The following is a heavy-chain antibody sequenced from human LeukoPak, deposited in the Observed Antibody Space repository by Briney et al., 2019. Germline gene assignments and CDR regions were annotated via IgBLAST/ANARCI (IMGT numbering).Heavy chain of an antibody. Sequence: LGRSLRLSCAASGFTFSGYAMHWVRQAPGKGLEWVAVISYDGSNKYYADSVKGRFTISRDNSKNTLYLQMHSLRAEDTAVYYCARVAEWLDDLDYWGQGTLVTVSS. D-gene: IGHD6-19*01. CDR3: ARVAEWLDDLDY. CDR1: GFTFSGYA. CDR2: ISYDGSNK. V-gene: IGHV3-30*04. J-gene: IGHJ4*02.